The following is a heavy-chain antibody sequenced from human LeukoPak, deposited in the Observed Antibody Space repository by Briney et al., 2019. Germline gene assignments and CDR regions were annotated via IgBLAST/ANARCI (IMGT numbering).Heavy chain of an antibody. D-gene: IGHD2-15*01. Sequence: GGSLRLSCAASGFTFSSYSMNWVRQAPGEGLEWVSSISSSRSYIYYADSVKGRFTISRDNAKNSLYLQMNSLRAEDTAVYYCARDQGYCSGGSCFPNYYYYGMDVWGQGTTVTVSS. CDR2: ISSSRSYI. CDR3: ARDQGYCSGGSCFPNYYYYGMDV. J-gene: IGHJ6*02. V-gene: IGHV3-21*01. CDR1: GFTFSSYS.